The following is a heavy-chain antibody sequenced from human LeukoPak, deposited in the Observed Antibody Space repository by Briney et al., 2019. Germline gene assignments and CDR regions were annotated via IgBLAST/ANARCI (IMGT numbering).Heavy chain of an antibody. CDR2: INHSGST. D-gene: IGHD3-22*01. Sequence: SETLSLTCAVYGGSFSGYYWSWIRQPPGKGLEWIGEINHSGSTNYNPSLKSRVTISVDTSKNQFSLKLSSVTAADTAVYYCASQRPYYYDSSGYFDHWGQGTLVTVSS. CDR1: GGSFSGYY. V-gene: IGHV4-34*01. CDR3: ASQRPYYYDSSGYFDH. J-gene: IGHJ5*02.